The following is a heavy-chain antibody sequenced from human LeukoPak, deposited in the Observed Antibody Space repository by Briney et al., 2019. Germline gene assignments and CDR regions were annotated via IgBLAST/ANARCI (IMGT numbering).Heavy chain of an antibody. V-gene: IGHV3-30*03. CDR3: ATSYSSSSYFDY. CDR1: GFTFSSYG. CDR2: ISYDGSNK. D-gene: IGHD6-13*01. Sequence: GGSLRLSCAASGFTFSSYGMHWVRQAPGKGLEWVAVISYDGSNKYYADSVKGRFTISRDNSKNTLYLQMNSLRAEDTAVYYCATSYSSSSYFDYWGQGTLVTVSS. J-gene: IGHJ4*02.